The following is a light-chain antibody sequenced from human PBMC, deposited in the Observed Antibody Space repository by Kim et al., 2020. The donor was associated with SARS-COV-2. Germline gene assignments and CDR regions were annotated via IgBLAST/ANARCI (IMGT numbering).Light chain of an antibody. CDR3: LQHSTYPIT. J-gene: IGKJ5*01. CDR1: QDIRND. Sequence: ASVGDRVTITCRSSQDIRNDLGWYQQNPGGAPKRLIYGASSLQSGVPSRFSGSGSGTEFTLTISSVQPEDFATYFCLQHSTYPITFGQGTRLEIK. CDR2: GAS. V-gene: IGKV1-17*01.